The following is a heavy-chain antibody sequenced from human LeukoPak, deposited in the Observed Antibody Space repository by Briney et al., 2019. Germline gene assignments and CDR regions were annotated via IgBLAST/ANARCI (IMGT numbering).Heavy chain of an antibody. J-gene: IGHJ4*02. CDR2: ISAYNGNT. CDR3: ARDDPRGYSFGYQIDY. V-gene: IGHV1-18*01. CDR1: GYTFTAYY. D-gene: IGHD5-18*01. Sequence: ASVKVSCKASGYTFTAYYIHWVRQAPGQGLEWMGWISAYNGNTNYAQKLQGRVTMTTDTSTSTAYMELRSLRSDDTAVYYCARDDPRGYSFGYQIDYWGQGTLVTVSS.